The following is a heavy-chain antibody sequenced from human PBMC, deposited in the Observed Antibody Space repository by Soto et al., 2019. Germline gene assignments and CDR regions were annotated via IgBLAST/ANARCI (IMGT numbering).Heavy chain of an antibody. D-gene: IGHD2-8*01. J-gene: IGHJ5*02. CDR2: IYTSGST. CDR1: GGSISSYY. CDR3: ARDGGYCTNGVCYTDWFDP. V-gene: IGHV4-4*07. Sequence: LSLTCTVSGGSISSYYWSWIRQPAGKELERIGRIYTSGSTNYNPSLKSRVTMSVDTSKNQFSLKLSSVTAADTAVYYCARDGGYCTNGVCYTDWFDPWGQGTLVTVSS.